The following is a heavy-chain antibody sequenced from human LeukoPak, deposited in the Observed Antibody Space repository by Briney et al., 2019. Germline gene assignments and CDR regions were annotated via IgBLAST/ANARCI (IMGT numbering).Heavy chain of an antibody. CDR2: IYHSGST. J-gene: IGHJ4*02. CDR3: ASIGYCSGGSCRHRDY. D-gene: IGHD2-15*01. V-gene: IGHV4-4*02. CDR1: GGSISSSNW. Sequence: SGTLSLTCAVSGGSISSSNWWSWVRQPPGKGLEWIGEIYHSGSTNYNPSLKSRVTISVDKSKNQFSLKLSSVTAADTAVYYCASIGYCSGGSCRHRDYWGQGTLVTVSS.